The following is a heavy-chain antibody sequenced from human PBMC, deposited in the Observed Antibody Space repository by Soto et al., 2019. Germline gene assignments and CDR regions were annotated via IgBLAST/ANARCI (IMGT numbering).Heavy chain of an antibody. CDR2: IYPGNSDT. V-gene: IGHV5-51*01. CDR3: ARQGSYYVTKDAFDI. D-gene: IGHD1-26*01. Sequence: PGESLKISRKGSGYSFTSYWIGWVRQMPGKGLEWMGIIYPGNSDTRYSPSFQGQVTISADKSISTAYLQWSSLKASDTAMYYCARQGSYYVTKDAFDIWGQGTMVTVSS. J-gene: IGHJ3*02. CDR1: GYSFTSYW.